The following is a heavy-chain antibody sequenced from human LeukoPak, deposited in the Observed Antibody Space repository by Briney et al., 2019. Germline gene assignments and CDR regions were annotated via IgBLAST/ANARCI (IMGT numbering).Heavy chain of an antibody. CDR1: GGSISSYY. J-gene: IGHJ4*02. D-gene: IGHD6-13*01. Sequence: SETLSLTCTVSGGSISSYYWSWIRQPPGNALEWIGYIYTSGSTNYNPSLNSRVTISVDTSKNQFSLKLSSVTAADTAVYNCARHQYSSSWYDYWGQGTLVTVSS. V-gene: IGHV4-4*09. CDR2: IYTSGST. CDR3: ARHQYSSSWYDY.